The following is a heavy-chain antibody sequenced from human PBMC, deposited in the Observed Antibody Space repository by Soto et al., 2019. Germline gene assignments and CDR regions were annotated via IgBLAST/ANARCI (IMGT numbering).Heavy chain of an antibody. CDR3: TRLITAAFDF. J-gene: IGHJ4*02. D-gene: IGHD6-13*01. CDR1: GLPFSKSW. Sequence: GGSLRLSCAASGLPFSKSWMSWVRQAPGKGLEWVANINPDGSEKTYVDSVKGRFTISRDHANNSLSLQMNSLRPEDTAVYYCTRLITAAFDFWGQGALVTVSS. V-gene: IGHV3-7*01. CDR2: INPDGSEK.